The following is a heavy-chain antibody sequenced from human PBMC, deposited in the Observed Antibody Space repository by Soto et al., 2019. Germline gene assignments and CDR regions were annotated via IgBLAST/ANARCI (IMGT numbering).Heavy chain of an antibody. J-gene: IGHJ6*02. CDR3: AKVRYSSPMGYYYGIDV. CDR1: RVAFSKFI. CDR2: IIPIFGTG. D-gene: IGHD6-19*01. Sequence: QAQLEQSGGEVKKPGSSVKVSCKASRVAFSKFIVTWVRQAPGLGLEWVGGIIPIFGTGNYAQKCQGIVTITADESTSTSYMEVNNMRSEDTAVYYCAKVRYSSPMGYYYGIDVWGQGTTVTVSS. V-gene: IGHV1-69*01.